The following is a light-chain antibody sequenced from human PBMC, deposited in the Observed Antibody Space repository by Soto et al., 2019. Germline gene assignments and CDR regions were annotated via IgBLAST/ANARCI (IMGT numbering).Light chain of an antibody. CDR1: QSVSNN. Sequence: EVVMTQSPATLSESPGKRVILSCRASQSVSNNLAWYQQKPGQAPRLLIYGASTRATGIPARFSGSGSGTFFSLTINSLQADDVEVYYCHQYNTWYTFGQGTRLEIK. J-gene: IGKJ2*01. CDR2: GAS. V-gene: IGKV3-15*01. CDR3: HQYNTWYT.